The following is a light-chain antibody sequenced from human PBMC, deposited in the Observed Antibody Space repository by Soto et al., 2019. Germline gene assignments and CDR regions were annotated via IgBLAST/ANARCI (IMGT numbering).Light chain of an antibody. V-gene: IGKV1-39*01. CDR2: AAS. CDR1: QSISSY. Sequence: DIQMTQSPSSLSASVGDRVTITCRASQSISSYLNWYQQKPGKAPKLLIYAASSLQSGVQSRFSGSGSGTDFTLTNSSLQPEDFATYYCIQGYSTPYPFVPGPKLEIK. J-gene: IGKJ2*01. CDR3: IQGYSTPYP.